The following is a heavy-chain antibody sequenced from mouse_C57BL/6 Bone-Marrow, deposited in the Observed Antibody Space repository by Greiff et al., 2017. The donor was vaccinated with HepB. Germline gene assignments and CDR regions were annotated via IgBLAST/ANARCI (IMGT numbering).Heavy chain of an antibody. J-gene: IGHJ1*03. CDR2: IHPNSGST. CDR3: ARHYGSRHWYFDV. Sequence: QVQLQQPGAELVKPGASVKLSCKASGYTFTSYWMHWVKQRPGQGLEWIGMIHPNSGSTNYNEKFKSKATLTVDKSSSTAYMQLSSLTSEDSAVYYCARHYGSRHWYFDVWGTGTTVTVSS. D-gene: IGHD1-1*01. CDR1: GYTFTSYW. V-gene: IGHV1-64*01.